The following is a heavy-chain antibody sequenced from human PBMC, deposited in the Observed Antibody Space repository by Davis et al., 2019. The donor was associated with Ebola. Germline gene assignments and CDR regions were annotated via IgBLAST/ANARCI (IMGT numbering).Heavy chain of an antibody. V-gene: IGHV3-30*02. J-gene: IGHJ4*02. D-gene: IGHD4-11*01. CDR2: VRSHGSDD. Sequence: GGSLRLSCATSGLIFSSCDMHWVRQAPGRWLEWVAFVRSHGSDDHYADSVKGRFTISRDNSKNTLYLQMNSLRPEDTAVYYCARDSDDYSFDYWGQGTLVTVSS. CDR3: ARDSDDYSFDY. CDR1: GLIFSSCD.